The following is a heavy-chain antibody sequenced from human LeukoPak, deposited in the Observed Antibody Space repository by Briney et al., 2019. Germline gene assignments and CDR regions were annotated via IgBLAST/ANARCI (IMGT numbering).Heavy chain of an antibody. J-gene: IGHJ4*02. CDR1: GFTFSSYS. V-gene: IGHV3-21*01. CDR2: ISSSSSYI. D-gene: IGHD6-19*01. Sequence: PGGSLRLSCAASGFTFSSYSMNWVRQAPGKGLEWVPSISSSSSYIYYADSVKGRFTISRDNAKNSLYLQMNSLRAEDTAVYYCARDPSPAVASSYFDYWGQGTLVTVSS. CDR3: ARDPSPAVASSYFDY.